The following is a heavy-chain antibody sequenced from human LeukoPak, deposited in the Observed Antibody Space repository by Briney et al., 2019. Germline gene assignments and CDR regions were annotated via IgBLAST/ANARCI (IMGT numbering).Heavy chain of an antibody. Sequence: GGSLRLSCAASGFTFSSYWMHWLRQAPGKGLVWVSRIKSDGSTNYADSVKGRFTICRDNAKNTVSLQMNSLRAEDTGVYYCARAPSEIGGYYPEYFRHWGQGTLVTVSS. J-gene: IGHJ1*01. D-gene: IGHD3-22*01. CDR2: IKSDGST. CDR3: ARAPSEIGGYYPEYFRH. V-gene: IGHV3-74*01. CDR1: GFTFSSYW.